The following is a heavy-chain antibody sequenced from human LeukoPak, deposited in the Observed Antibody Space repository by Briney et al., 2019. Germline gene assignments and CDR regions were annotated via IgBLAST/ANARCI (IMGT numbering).Heavy chain of an antibody. D-gene: IGHD2-21*01. CDR3: ARVKRYSAPYYFDY. CDR1: GGSISSYY. V-gene: IGHV4-59*01. CDR2: IYYSGST. Sequence: PSETLSLTCTVSGGSISSYYWSWLRQPPGKGLEWIGYIYYSGSTNYKPSLKSRVTISVDTSKNQFSLKLSSVTAADTAMYYCARVKRYSAPYYFDYWGQGTLVTVSS. J-gene: IGHJ4*02.